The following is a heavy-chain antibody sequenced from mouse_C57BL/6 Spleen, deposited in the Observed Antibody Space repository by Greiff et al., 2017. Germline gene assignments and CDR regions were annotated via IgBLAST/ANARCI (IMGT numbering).Heavy chain of an antibody. D-gene: IGHD1-1*01. CDR3: ARRRYYYGKGWYFDV. J-gene: IGHJ1*03. Sequence: EVQLQQSGPELVKPGASVKIPCKASGYTFTGYDMDWVQQSRGKSLEWIGDINPNSGGTYYNQKFKGKATLTVDKSSRTAYMEVRSLTSEDTAVYYGARRRYYYGKGWYFDVWGTGTTVTVSS. V-gene: IGHV1-18*01. CDR1: GYTFTGYD. CDR2: INPNSGGT.